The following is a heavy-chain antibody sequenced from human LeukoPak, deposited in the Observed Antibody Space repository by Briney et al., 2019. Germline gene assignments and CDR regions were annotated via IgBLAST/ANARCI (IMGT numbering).Heavy chain of an antibody. CDR1: GFTFKNYA. CDR3: AKDRGTVFLNYFDP. D-gene: IGHD1-7*01. CDR2: ITGSGGTT. J-gene: IGHJ5*02. Sequence: AGGSLRLSCAGSGFTFKNYAMNWVRQAPGKGLEWVAVITGSGGTTYYADSVKGRFTISRDNSKNTLYLEMNSLRAEDTAVYYCAKDRGTVFLNYFDPWGQGTPVTVSS. V-gene: IGHV3-23*01.